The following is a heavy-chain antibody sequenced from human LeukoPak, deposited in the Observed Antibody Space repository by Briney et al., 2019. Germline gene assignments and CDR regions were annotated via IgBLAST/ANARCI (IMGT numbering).Heavy chain of an antibody. D-gene: IGHD2-21*02. Sequence: GGSLRLSCAASGFTFSSYAMHWVRQAPGKGLEYVSAISSNGGSTYYANSVKGRFTISRDNSKKTLYLQMGSLRAEDMAVYYCARDPAYCGGDCYSEAVAFDIWGQGTMVTVSS. J-gene: IGHJ3*02. CDR1: GFTFSSYA. CDR3: ARDPAYCGGDCYSEAVAFDI. CDR2: ISSNGGST. V-gene: IGHV3-64*01.